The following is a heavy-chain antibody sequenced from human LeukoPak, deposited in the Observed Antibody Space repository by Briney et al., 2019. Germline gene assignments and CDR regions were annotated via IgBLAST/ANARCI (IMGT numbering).Heavy chain of an antibody. CDR3: ARHIAGDAFDI. CDR2: IYHSGST. J-gene: IGHJ3*02. V-gene: IGHV4-30-2*02. CDR1: GGSISSGGYS. Sequence: SSQTLSLTCAVSGGSISSGGYSWSWIRQPPGKGLEWIGYIYHSGSTYYNPSLKSRVTISVDRSKNQFSLKLSSVTAADTAVYYCARHIAGDAFDIWGQGTMVTVSS. D-gene: IGHD6-13*01.